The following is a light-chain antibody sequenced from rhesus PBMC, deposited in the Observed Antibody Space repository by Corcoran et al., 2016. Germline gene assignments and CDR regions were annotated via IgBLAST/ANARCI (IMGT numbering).Light chain of an antibody. J-gene: IGKJ4*01. CDR3: LQHNSYPLT. CDR1: QGISSY. Sequence: DIQLTQSPSSLSASVGDTVTITCRASQGISSYLNWFQQKPGKAPKLLIYAGSTLESGVPSRFSGIGSGTEFTLTISSLQPEDCAAYYCLQHNSYPLTFGGGTKVEIK. CDR2: AGS. V-gene: IGKV1-28*01.